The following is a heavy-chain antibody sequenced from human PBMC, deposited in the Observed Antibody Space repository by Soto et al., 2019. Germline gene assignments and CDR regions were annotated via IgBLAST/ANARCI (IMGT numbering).Heavy chain of an antibody. D-gene: IGHD2-21*01. CDR1: GYSFTSYW. CDR3: ARAYCGGDCYSGSRYMDV. CDR2: IYPGDSDT. Sequence: GESLKISCKGSGYSFTSYWIGWVRQMPGKGLEWMGIIYPGDSDTRYSPSFQGQVTISADKSISTAYLQWSSLKASDTAMYYCARAYCGGDCYSGSRYMDVWGKGTTVTVSS. J-gene: IGHJ6*03. V-gene: IGHV5-51*01.